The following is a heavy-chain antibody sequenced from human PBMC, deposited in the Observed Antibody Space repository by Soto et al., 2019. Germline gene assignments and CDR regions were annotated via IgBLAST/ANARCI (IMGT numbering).Heavy chain of an antibody. CDR3: ARRTIFGVVTYYYYGMDV. CDR2: IEHVGTT. D-gene: IGHD3-3*01. Sequence: PSETLSLTCTVSGGSINSSRYYWGWIRQPPGKGLEWIGTIEHVGTTYYNPSLKSPLTISVDTSKNQFSLKLSSVTAADTAVYYCARRTIFGVVTYYYYGMDVWGQGTTVTVSS. V-gene: IGHV4-39*01. CDR1: GGSINSSRYY. J-gene: IGHJ6*02.